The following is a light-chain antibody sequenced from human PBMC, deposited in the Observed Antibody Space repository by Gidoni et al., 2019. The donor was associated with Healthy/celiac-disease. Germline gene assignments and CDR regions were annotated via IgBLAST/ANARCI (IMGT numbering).Light chain of an antibody. CDR3: NSYAGSYNLV. V-gene: IGLV2-8*01. Sequence: QSALTQPPSASGSPGQSVTISCTGTSSDVGGYNYVYWYQQHPGNAPKLMIYEVSNRPSGVPDRFSASKSGNTASLTVSGLQAEDEADYYCNSYAGSYNLVFGGGTKLTVL. CDR2: EVS. J-gene: IGLJ2*01. CDR1: SSDVGGYNY.